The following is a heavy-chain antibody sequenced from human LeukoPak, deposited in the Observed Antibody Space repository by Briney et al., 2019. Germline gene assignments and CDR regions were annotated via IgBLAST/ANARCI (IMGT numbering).Heavy chain of an antibody. CDR2: FDPEDVKT. V-gene: IGHV1-24*01. D-gene: IGHD3-22*01. CDR3: ATVNYYYDSSGYHDY. Sequence: GASVKVSCKVSGYTLAELSMHWVRQAPGKGLEWMGGFDPEDVKTIYAQKFQGRVTMTEDTSADTAYMELSSLRSEDTAVYYCATVNYYYDSSGYHDYWGQGTLVTVSS. CDR1: GYTLAELS. J-gene: IGHJ4*02.